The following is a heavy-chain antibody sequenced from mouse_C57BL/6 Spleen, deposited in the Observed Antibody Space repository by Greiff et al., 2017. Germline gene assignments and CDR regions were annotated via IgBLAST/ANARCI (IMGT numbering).Heavy chain of an antibody. CDR2: IDPENGDT. CDR1: GFNIKDDY. V-gene: IGHV14-4*01. D-gene: IGHD1-1*01. J-gene: IGHJ3*01. CDR3: TSITPGFAY. Sequence: EVQLQQSGAELVRPGASVKLSCTASGFNIKDDYMHWVKQSPEQGLEWIGWIDPENGDTEYASKFQGKATITADTSSNTAYLQLSRLTSEDTAVYYCTSITPGFAYWGQGTLVTVSA.